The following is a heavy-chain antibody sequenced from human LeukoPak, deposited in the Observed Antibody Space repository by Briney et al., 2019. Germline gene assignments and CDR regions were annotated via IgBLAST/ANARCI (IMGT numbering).Heavy chain of an antibody. V-gene: IGHV4-34*01. CDR3: ASATMVLGVTDY. D-gene: IGHD3-10*01. J-gene: IGHJ4*02. Sequence: PSEALSLTCADYGGSFSGYYWSWIRQPPGKGVEKIGEINHGGSTNYNPSLKSRVTISVDTSKNQFSLKLSSVTAADTAVYYCASATMVLGVTDYWGQGTLVTVSS. CDR2: INHGGST. CDR1: GGSFSGYY.